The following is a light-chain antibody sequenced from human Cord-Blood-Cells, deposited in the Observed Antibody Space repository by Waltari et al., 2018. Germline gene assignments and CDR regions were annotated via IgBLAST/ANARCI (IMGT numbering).Light chain of an antibody. J-gene: IGLJ1*01. CDR3: CSYAGSSTYV. Sequence: QSALTQPASVSGSPGQSITISCTGTSSDVGRYNIVPWYQQHPGKAPNLMIYEGSKRPSGVSNRFSGSKSGNTASLTISGLQAEDEADYYCCSYAGSSTYVFGTETKVTVL. CDR1: SSDVGRYNI. V-gene: IGLV2-23*01. CDR2: EGS.